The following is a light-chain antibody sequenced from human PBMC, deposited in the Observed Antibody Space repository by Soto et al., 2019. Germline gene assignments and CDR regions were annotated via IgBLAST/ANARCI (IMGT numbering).Light chain of an antibody. CDR3: HQRSNRTPFT. CDR2: DAS. CDR1: QSVNRY. Sequence: EIVWTQSPATLSLSPGEIATLSCRASQSVNRYLAWYQQKPGQAPRLLIYDASNRSTGIPARFSGSGSGTVITITICSIEAEDFAVYDCHQRSNRTPFTFVGGTKVEIK. J-gene: IGKJ4*01. V-gene: IGKV3-11*01.